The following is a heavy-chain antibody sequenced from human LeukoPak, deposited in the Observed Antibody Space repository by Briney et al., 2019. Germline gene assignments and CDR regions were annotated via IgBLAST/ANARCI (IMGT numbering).Heavy chain of an antibody. CDR2: INPNSGGS. CDR3: ARGSYWYDA. V-gene: IGHV1-2*02. J-gene: IGHJ5*02. CDR1: GYTFTDYY. D-gene: IGHD6-13*01. Sequence: ASVKVSCKASGYTFTDYYIQWARQAPGQGLEWMGWINPNSGGSNYAQKFQGRVTMTRDRSISTAYMELKSLRSDDTAVYYCARGSYWYDAWGQGTLVTVSS.